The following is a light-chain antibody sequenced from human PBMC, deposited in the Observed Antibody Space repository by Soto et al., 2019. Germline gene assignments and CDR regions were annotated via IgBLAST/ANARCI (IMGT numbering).Light chain of an antibody. CDR2: DAS. CDR1: QSVSRR. V-gene: IGKV1-5*01. CDR3: HTYNSYSLHT. Sequence: DIQMTQSPSTLSASVGDRITITCRASQSVSRRLAWYQQKPGKAPKLLIYDASSLESGVPSRFSGRGSGTEFXLTISSLXXXDCATYYCHTYNSYSLHTFGXGTKLEIK. J-gene: IGKJ2*01.